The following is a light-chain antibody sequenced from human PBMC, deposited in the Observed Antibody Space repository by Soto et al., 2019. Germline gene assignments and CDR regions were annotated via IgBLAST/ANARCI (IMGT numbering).Light chain of an antibody. V-gene: IGKV3-15*01. Sequence: EIVMTQSPVTLSVSPGERATLSCTASQSVNNHVAWYQQKPGHTPRLLIYRASIGATGTPARFSGSGSGSDFTLTISSLQSEDFAVYYCQQYNKLPLAFGPGTKVYIK. J-gene: IGKJ3*01. CDR2: RAS. CDR3: QQYNKLPLA. CDR1: QSVNNH.